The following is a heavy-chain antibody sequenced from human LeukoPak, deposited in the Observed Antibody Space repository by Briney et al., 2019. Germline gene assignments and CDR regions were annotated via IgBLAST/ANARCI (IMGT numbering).Heavy chain of an antibody. CDR1: GGSISSYY. Sequence: PSETLSLTCTVSGGSISSYYWSWIRQPPGKGLEWIGYIYYSGSTYYNPSLKSRVTISVDTSKNQFSLKLSSVTAADTAVYYCAQLRPYYYYMDVWGKGTTVTVSS. D-gene: IGHD3-3*01. J-gene: IGHJ6*03. V-gene: IGHV4-59*04. CDR2: IYYSGST. CDR3: AQLRPYYYYMDV.